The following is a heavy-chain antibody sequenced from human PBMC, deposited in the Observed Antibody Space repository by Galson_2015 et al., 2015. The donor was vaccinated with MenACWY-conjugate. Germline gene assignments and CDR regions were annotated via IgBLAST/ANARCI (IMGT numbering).Heavy chain of an antibody. CDR3: GRGPTLALWGTIDY. CDR1: GYRFTSYG. J-gene: IGHJ4*02. Sequence: SVKVSCKASGYRFTSYGLTWVRQAPGQGLEWMGWISGYNGETRYPQKFQDRVTVTIDTPATTAYLEVRSLRSDDDTAICYCGRGPTLALWGTIDYWGLGTLVTVSA. CDR2: ISGYNGET. D-gene: IGHD1-26*01. V-gene: IGHV1-18*01.